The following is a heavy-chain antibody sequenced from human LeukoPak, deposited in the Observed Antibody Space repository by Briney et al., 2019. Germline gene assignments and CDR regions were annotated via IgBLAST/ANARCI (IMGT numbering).Heavy chain of an antibody. J-gene: IGHJ4*02. Sequence: SETLSLTCTVSGGSISSGGYYWSWIRQHPGKGLEWIGYIYYSGSTYYNPSLKSRVTISVDTSKNQFSLKLSSATAADTAVYYCARAAVTAIYFDYWGQGTLVTVSS. CDR2: IYYSGST. CDR1: GGSISSGGYY. V-gene: IGHV4-31*03. D-gene: IGHD2-21*02. CDR3: ARAAVTAIYFDY.